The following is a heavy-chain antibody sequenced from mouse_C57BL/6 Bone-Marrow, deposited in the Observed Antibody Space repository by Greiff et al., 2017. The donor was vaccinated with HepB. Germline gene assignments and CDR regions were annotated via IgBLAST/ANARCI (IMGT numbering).Heavy chain of an antibody. Sequence: QVQLQQPGAELVMPGASVKLSCKASGYTFTSYWMLWVKQRPGQGLEWIGEIDPSDSYTNYNQKFKGKSTLTVDKSSSTAYMQLSSLTSEDSAVYYCARLTTVVAHYYAMDYWGQGTSVTVSS. CDR1: GYTFTSYW. D-gene: IGHD1-1*01. CDR3: ARLTTVVAHYYAMDY. CDR2: IDPSDSYT. V-gene: IGHV1-69*01. J-gene: IGHJ4*01.